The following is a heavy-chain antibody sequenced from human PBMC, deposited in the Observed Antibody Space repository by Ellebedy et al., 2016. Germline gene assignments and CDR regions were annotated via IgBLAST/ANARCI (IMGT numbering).Heavy chain of an antibody. CDR2: ISAYNGNT. CDR1: GYTFTSYG. CDR3: ARAVVPAAMGALDWFDP. V-gene: IGHV1-18*01. D-gene: IGHD2-2*01. Sequence: ASVKVSCKASGYTFTSYGISWVRQAPGQGLEWMGWISAYNGNTNYAQKLQGRVTMTTDTSTSTAYMELSSLRSEDTAVYYCARAVVPAAMGALDWFDPWGQGTLVTVSS. J-gene: IGHJ5*02.